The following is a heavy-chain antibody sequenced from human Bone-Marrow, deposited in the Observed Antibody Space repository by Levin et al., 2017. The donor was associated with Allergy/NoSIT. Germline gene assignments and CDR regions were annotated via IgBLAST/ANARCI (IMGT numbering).Heavy chain of an antibody. Sequence: SETLSLTCTVSGGSISSSSYYWGWIRQPPGKGLEWIESIYYSGSTYYNPSLKSRVTISVDTSKNQFSLKLSSVTAADTAVYYCASLRNCGGDCYALFDYWGQGTLVTVSS. CDR1: GGSISSSSYY. D-gene: IGHD2-21*02. CDR3: ASLRNCGGDCYALFDY. J-gene: IGHJ4*02. V-gene: IGHV4-39*01. CDR2: IYYSGST.